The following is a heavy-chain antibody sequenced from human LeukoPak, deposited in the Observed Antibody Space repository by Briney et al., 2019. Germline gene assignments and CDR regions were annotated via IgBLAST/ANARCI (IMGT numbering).Heavy chain of an antibody. J-gene: IGHJ4*02. CDR1: GFTFSTYS. CDR3: ATTPTAMGKFLFDS. CDR2: IGSSSSYI. Sequence: GGSLRLSCAASGFTFSTYSMNWVRQALGKGLEWVSSIGSSSSYIYYGDSVKGRFTISRDKAKNSLYLQMNSLRAEDTAVYYCATTPTAMGKFLFDSWGQGNLVTVSS. D-gene: IGHD5-18*01. V-gene: IGHV3-21*01.